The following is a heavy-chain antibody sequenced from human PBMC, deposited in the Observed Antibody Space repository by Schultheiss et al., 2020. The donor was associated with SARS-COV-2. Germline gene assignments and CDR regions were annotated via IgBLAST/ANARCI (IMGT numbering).Heavy chain of an antibody. D-gene: IGHD1-26*01. V-gene: IGHV3-21*04. CDR1: GFTFSSYW. CDR2: ISSSSSYI. J-gene: IGHJ4*02. CDR3: AKDLRRGSGWPLGDY. Sequence: GGSLRLSCAASGFTFSSYWMSWVRQAPGKGLEWVSSISSSSSYIYYADSVKGRFTISRDNSKNTLYLQMNSLRAEDTAVYYCAKDLRRGSGWPLGDYWGQGTLVTVSS.